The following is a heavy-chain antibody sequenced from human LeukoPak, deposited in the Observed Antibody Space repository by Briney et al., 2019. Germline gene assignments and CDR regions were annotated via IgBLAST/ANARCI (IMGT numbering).Heavy chain of an antibody. CDR3: TRARTSYHRVHGSPYYFDY. Sequence: GGSLRLSCAASGFTFSDYHMSWVRQAPGKGLEWVGFIRSKAYGGTTEYAASVKGRFTISRDDSKSIAYLQMNSLKTEDTAVYYCTRARTSYHRVHGSPYYFDYWGQGTLVTVSS. CDR1: GFTFSDYH. J-gene: IGHJ4*02. D-gene: IGHD2-2*01. CDR2: IRSKAYGGTT. V-gene: IGHV3-49*04.